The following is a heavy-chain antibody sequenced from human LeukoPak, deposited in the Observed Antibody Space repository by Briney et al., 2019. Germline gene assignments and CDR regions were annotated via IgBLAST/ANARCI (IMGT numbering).Heavy chain of an antibody. J-gene: IGHJ4*02. CDR3: FRRYYDNLGGYPFDF. D-gene: IGHD3-9*01. CDR2: IHPTGIT. V-gene: IGHV4-34*01. CDR1: GGPFSGYY. Sequence: SETLSLTCAVYGGPFSGYYLSWIRQPPGKGLEWIGEIHPTGITNYTPSLNSRVALSVGTSKNQFSLNLTSLTAADTPGYSFFRRYYDNLGGYPFDFWGQGSLVTVTS.